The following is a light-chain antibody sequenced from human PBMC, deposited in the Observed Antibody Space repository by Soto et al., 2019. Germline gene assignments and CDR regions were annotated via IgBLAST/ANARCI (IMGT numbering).Light chain of an antibody. CDR3: CSYAGSYTWV. Sequence: QSALTQPRSVSGSPGQSVTISCTGTSSGVGDYNYVSWYQQHPGKAPKLLIYAVNMRPSGVPDRFSGSKSGNTASLTISGLQAEVEADYSCCSYAGSYTWVFGGGTKLTVL. CDR1: SSGVGDYNY. V-gene: IGLV2-11*01. J-gene: IGLJ3*02. CDR2: AVN.